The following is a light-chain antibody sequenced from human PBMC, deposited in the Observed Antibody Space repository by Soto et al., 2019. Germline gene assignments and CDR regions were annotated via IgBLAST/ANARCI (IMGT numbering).Light chain of an antibody. V-gene: IGKV1-33*01. CDR2: DAY. Sequence: DLQMTQSPSSLSASVGDRVTITCQASQDISNYLNWYQQKPGKAPKLLIYDAYNLETGVPSRFSRSGSPTDFSFSISSAQPEDIATYYCQQYDKLPYTFGQGTKLEIK. CDR3: QQYDKLPYT. J-gene: IGKJ2*01. CDR1: QDISNY.